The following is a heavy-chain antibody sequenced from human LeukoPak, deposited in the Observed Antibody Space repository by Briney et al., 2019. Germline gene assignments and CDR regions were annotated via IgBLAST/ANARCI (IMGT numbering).Heavy chain of an antibody. CDR1: GGSISSHY. V-gene: IGHV4-59*11. D-gene: IGHD5-12*01. CDR2: IYYSGST. J-gene: IGHJ6*03. CDR3: ARALSGWLRLSGHYYYYMDV. Sequence: SETLSLTCTVSGGSISSHYWSWIRQPPGKGLEWIGYIYYSGSTNYNLSLKSRVTISVDTSKNQFSLKLSSVTAADTAVYYCARALSGWLRLSGHYYYYMDVWGKGTTVTVSS.